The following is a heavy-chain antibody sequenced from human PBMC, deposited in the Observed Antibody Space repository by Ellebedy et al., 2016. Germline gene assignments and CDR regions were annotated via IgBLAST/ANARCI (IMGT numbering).Heavy chain of an antibody. Sequence: SETLSLTCAVYGGSFSGYYWSWIRQPPGKGLEWIGEINHSGSTNYNPSLKSRVTISVDTSKNQFSLKLSSVTAADTAVYYCARVSGTYDILTGYYNYFDYWGQGTLVTVSS. CDR1: GGSFSGYY. CDR3: ARVSGTYDILTGYYNYFDY. V-gene: IGHV4-34*01. D-gene: IGHD3-9*01. CDR2: INHSGST. J-gene: IGHJ4*02.